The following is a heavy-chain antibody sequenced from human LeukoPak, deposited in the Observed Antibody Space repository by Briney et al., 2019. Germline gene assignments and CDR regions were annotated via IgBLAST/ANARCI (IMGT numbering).Heavy chain of an antibody. D-gene: IGHD6-19*01. Sequence: QPGGSLRLSCAASGFTLSDYGMHWVRQAPGKGLEWVAMISYDGNSKYYVDSVKGRFTVSRDNSKNTLYLQMNSLRPEDTAVYYCAKDLYGSGWYNWFDPWGQGTLVTVSS. CDR2: ISYDGNSK. CDR3: AKDLYGSGWYNWFDP. V-gene: IGHV3-30*18. CDR1: GFTLSDYG. J-gene: IGHJ5*02.